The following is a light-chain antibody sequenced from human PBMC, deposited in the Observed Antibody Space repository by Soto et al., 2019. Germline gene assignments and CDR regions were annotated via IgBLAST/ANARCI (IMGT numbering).Light chain of an antibody. CDR2: GAS. CDR3: QQYGYSPIT. J-gene: IGKJ5*01. CDR1: QSVGSNY. Sequence: EIVLTQPPGTLSLSPGERATLSCRASQSVGSNYLAWYQQKPGQAPRLLIYGASSRATGIADRFSGSGSGTDFTLTISRLEPEDFALYYCQQYGYSPITFGQGTRLEIK. V-gene: IGKV3-20*01.